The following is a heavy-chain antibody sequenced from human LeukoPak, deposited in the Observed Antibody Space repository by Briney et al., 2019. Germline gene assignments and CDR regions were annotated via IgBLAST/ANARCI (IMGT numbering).Heavy chain of an antibody. Sequence: SGPTLVNPTQLLTLSCTFSGFSLSTSGVGVGWIRQPPGKDLEWLAIIYWDDDKLYSPSLKSRLTITKDTSKNQVVLTMTNMDPVDTATYYCAHSYDSSHAFDIWGQGTMVTVSS. J-gene: IGHJ3*02. D-gene: IGHD3-22*01. V-gene: IGHV2-5*02. CDR3: AHSYDSSHAFDI. CDR2: IYWDDDK. CDR1: GFSLSTSGVG.